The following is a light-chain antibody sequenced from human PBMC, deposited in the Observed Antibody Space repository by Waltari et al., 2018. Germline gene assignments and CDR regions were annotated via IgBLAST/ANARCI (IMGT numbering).Light chain of an antibody. CDR2: WAS. J-gene: IGKJ4*01. CDR1: HSVFYGSNNNNF. Sequence: DIVMTQSPDSLTVSLGGRATINCKSSHSVFYGSNNNNFFAWYQQKAVQPPKLLIYWASTRESGVPDRFRGSGSGTDFTLTISSLQAEDVAVYYCQQYYTTPLTFGGGTKVEIK. CDR3: QQYYTTPLT. V-gene: IGKV4-1*01.